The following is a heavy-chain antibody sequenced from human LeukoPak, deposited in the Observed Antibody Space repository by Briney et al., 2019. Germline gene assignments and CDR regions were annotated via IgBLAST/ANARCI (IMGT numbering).Heavy chain of an antibody. Sequence: GGSLRLSCAASGFTLSRYRMNWVRPAPGKGLEGVSSIRTTSRYIYYADSVQGRFTVTRDNAKNSLSLQMNSLRAEDTAVYYCAKDGYYDILTGYYESPPFDYWGQGTLVTVSS. D-gene: IGHD3-9*01. CDR3: AKDGYYDILTGYYESPPFDY. J-gene: IGHJ4*02. CDR2: IRTTSRYI. V-gene: IGHV3-21*01. CDR1: GFTLSRYR.